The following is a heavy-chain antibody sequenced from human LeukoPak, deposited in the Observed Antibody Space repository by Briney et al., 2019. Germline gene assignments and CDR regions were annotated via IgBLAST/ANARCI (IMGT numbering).Heavy chain of an antibody. CDR3: ARGHGLSRLYSSGWDWFDP. Sequence: SETLSLTCTVSGGSISSYYWSWIRQPAGKGLEWIGRIYTSGSTNYNPSLKSRVTMSVDTSKNQFSLKLSSVTAADTAVYYCARGHGLSRLYSSGWDWFDPWGQGTLVTVSS. CDR1: GGSISSYY. J-gene: IGHJ5*02. D-gene: IGHD6-19*01. CDR2: IYTSGST. V-gene: IGHV4-4*07.